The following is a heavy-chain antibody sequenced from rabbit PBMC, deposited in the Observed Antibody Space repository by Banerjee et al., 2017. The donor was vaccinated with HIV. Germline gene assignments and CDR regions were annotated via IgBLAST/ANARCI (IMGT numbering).Heavy chain of an antibody. D-gene: IGHD7-1*01. CDR1: AFSFSNKYV. J-gene: IGHJ4*01. CDR3: TRDFTGVIGWNFNL. Sequence: LTLSCTASAFSFSNKYVMCWVRQAPGKGLEWIACINTSSGNTVYATWAKGRFTISKASWTTVTLQMTSLTAADTATYFCTRDFTGVIGWNFNLWGQGTLVTVS. V-gene: IGHV1S40*01. CDR2: INTSSGNT.